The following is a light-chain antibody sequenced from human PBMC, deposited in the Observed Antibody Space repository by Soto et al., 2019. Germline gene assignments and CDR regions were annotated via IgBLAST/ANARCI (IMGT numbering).Light chain of an antibody. CDR1: QSVGSNY. CDR3: QQYGNSPLT. J-gene: IGKJ4*01. V-gene: IGKV3-20*01. Sequence: EIVLTQSPGTLSLSPGERATLYCRASQSVGSNYLAWYQQKPGQAPRVLIFGVSTRATGVPDRFSGSGSGTDFTLTISRLEPEDFALYYCQQYGNSPLTFGGGTKVDIK. CDR2: GVS.